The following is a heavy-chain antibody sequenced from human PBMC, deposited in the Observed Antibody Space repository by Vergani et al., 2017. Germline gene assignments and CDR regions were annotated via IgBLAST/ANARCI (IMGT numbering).Heavy chain of an antibody. CDR3: ARNKWYCSSTSCYTDDFDY. CDR1: GYTLTDYW. Sequence: DVQLVQSGAEVQKPGTTVKISCKVSGYTLTDYWMHWVQQAPGKGLEWMGAVDPEDGETVYAEKFQARVTITADTSRDTVYLEVTSLKSDDTAVYYCARNKWYCSSTSCYTDDFDYWGQGTLVTVSS. V-gene: IGHV1-69-2*01. J-gene: IGHJ4*02. D-gene: IGHD2-2*02. CDR2: VDPEDGET.